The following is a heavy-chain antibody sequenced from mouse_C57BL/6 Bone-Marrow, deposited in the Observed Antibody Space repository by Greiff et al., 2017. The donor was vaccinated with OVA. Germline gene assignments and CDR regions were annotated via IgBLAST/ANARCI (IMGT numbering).Heavy chain of an antibody. V-gene: IGHV1-69*01. J-gene: IGHJ4*01. CDR3: ALYYDYGYAMDY. CDR2: IDPSDSYT. Sequence: QVQLKQPGAELVMPGASVKLSCKASGYTFTSYWMHWVKQRPGQGLEWIGEIDPSDSYTNYNQKFKGKSTLTVDKSSSTAYMQLSSLTSEDSAVYYCALYYDYGYAMDYWGQGTSVTVSS. D-gene: IGHD2-4*01. CDR1: GYTFTSYW.